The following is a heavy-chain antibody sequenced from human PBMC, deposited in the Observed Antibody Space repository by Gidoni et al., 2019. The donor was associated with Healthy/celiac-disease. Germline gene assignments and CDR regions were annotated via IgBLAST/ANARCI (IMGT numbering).Heavy chain of an antibody. Sequence: QVQLVESGGGVVQPGRSLRLSCAASGFTFSSYAMHWVRQAPGKGLEWVAVISYDGSNKYYADSVKGRFTISRDNSKNTLYLQMNSLRAEDTAVYYCARDLLTTEVYYGMDVWGQGTTVTVSS. V-gene: IGHV3-30-3*01. CDR2: ISYDGSNK. CDR1: GFTFSSYA. J-gene: IGHJ6*02. CDR3: ARDLLTTEVYYGMDV. D-gene: IGHD4-17*01.